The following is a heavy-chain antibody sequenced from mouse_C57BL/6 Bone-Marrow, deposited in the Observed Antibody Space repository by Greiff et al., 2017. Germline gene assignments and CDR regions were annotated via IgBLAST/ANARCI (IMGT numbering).Heavy chain of an antibody. J-gene: IGHJ1*03. CDR1: GYTFTSYG. CDR3: ARAGGNQDRCFDF. CDR2: IYPRSGNT. Sequence: VQLLESGAELARPGASVKLSCKASGYTFTSYGIRWVQQRTGQGLEWIGEIYPRSGNTYYTEKFKGKATLNADKSSITAYLELRSLTSEDSAVYFFARAGGNQDRCFDFWGTGTTVSVSS. V-gene: IGHV1-81*01. D-gene: IGHD1-1*02.